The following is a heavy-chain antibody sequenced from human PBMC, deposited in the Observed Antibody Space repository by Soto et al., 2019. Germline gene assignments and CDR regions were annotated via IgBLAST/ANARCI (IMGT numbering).Heavy chain of an antibody. CDR2: INGDGSST. Sequence: GGSLRLSCAASGFTFSSYWMHWVRQAPGKGLVWVSRINGDGSSTTHADSERGRFTISRDNTKNTLYLQMNSLRAEDTAVYYCTRDAYYDFWSGYSAYYYYYMDVWGKGTTVTVSS. D-gene: IGHD3-3*01. J-gene: IGHJ6*03. CDR1: GFTFSSYW. V-gene: IGHV3-74*01. CDR3: TRDAYYDFWSGYSAYYYYYMDV.